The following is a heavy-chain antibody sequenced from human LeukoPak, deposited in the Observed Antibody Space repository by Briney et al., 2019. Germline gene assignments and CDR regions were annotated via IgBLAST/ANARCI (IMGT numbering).Heavy chain of an antibody. V-gene: IGHV3-23*01. Sequence: PTGGSLRLSCAASRFTFSSYAMNWVRQAPGKGLEWVSSISGSGGSTYYADSVKGRFTISRDNSKNTLYLQMNSLRAEDTAVFYCAKDLNLCDSSGGIRNPHDSFDLWGQGTMVTVSS. D-gene: IGHD3-22*01. J-gene: IGHJ3*01. CDR3: AKDLNLCDSSGGIRNPHDSFDL. CDR1: RFTFSSYA. CDR2: ISGSGGST.